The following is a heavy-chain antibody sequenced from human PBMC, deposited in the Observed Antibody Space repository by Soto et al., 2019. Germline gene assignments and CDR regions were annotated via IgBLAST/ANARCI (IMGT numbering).Heavy chain of an antibody. CDR2: ISAYNGNT. J-gene: IGHJ2*01. V-gene: IGHV1-18*01. Sequence: QVQLVQSGAEVKKPGASVTVSCTASGYTFTSYGISWVRQAPGQGLEWMGWISAYNGNTNYAQKLQGRVTMTTDTSTSTAYMELRSLRSDDTAVYYCARVEGYYYGSGSPWYFDLWGRGTLVTVSS. CDR1: GYTFTSYG. D-gene: IGHD3-10*01. CDR3: ARVEGYYYGSGSPWYFDL.